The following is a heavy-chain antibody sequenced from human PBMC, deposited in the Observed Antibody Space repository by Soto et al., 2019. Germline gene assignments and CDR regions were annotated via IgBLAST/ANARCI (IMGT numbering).Heavy chain of an antibody. J-gene: IGHJ4*02. CDR1: GGSVSSGSYY. CDR3: AREKYYDILTGYYRYFDY. Sequence: SETLSLTCTVSGGSVSSGSYYWSWIRQPPGKGLEWIGYIYYSGSTNYNPSLKSRVTISVDTSKNQFSLKLSPVTAADTAVYYCAREKYYDILTGYYRYFDYWGQGTLVTVSS. D-gene: IGHD3-9*01. V-gene: IGHV4-61*01. CDR2: IYYSGST.